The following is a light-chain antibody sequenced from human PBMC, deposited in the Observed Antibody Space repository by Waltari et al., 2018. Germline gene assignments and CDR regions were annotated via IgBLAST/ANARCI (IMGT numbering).Light chain of an antibody. CDR3: YSTANNSPVV. Sequence: SYELTQPSSVSVSPGQTARITCSGDILPKNFARWFQQKPGQAPLLVIYNDSERPSGIPDRFSGSSSGTTVTLTISGAQIEDEADYFCYSTANNSPVVFGGGTRLTVL. V-gene: IGLV3-27*01. CDR1: ILPKNF. J-gene: IGLJ2*01. CDR2: NDS.